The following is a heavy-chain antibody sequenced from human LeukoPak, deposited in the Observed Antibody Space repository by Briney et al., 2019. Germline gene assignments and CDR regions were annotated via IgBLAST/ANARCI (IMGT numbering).Heavy chain of an antibody. D-gene: IGHD3-10*01. Sequence: SETLSLTCAVYGGSFSGFYWSWVRQPPGKGLEWIGEINHSGSTHYNPSFKSRVTILVDTSRNQLSLKLDSVTAADTAVFYCARLLGSVSFSDVWGQGILVTVPS. CDR1: GGSFSGFY. J-gene: IGHJ4*02. V-gene: IGHV4-34*01. CDR2: INHSGST. CDR3: ARLLGSVSFSDV.